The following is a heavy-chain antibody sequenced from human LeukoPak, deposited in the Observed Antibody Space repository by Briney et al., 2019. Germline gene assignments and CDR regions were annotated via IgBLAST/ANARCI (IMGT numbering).Heavy chain of an antibody. Sequence: GGSLRLSCVASGFTFSSYSMHWVRQAPGKGLEWVAVISYDGSNKYYADSVKGRFTISRDNSKNTLYLQMNSLRAEDTAVYYCAKAIYSSSRMDVWGQGTTVTVSS. CDR2: ISYDGSNK. J-gene: IGHJ6*02. CDR1: GFTFSSYS. V-gene: IGHV3-30-3*01. CDR3: AKAIYSSSRMDV. D-gene: IGHD6-13*01.